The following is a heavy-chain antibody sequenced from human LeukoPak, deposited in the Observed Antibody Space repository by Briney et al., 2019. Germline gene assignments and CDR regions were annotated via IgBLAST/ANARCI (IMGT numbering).Heavy chain of an antibody. CDR1: GGSISSSSYY. Sequence: SETLSLTCTVSGGSISSSSYYWGWIRQPPGKGLEWIGSIYYSGSTYYNPSLKSRVTISVDTSKNQFSLKLSSVTAADTAVYYCARNEYCGGDCYHHDYYYGMDVWGQGTTVTVSS. CDR2: IYYSGST. CDR3: ARNEYCGGDCYHHDYYYGMDV. V-gene: IGHV4-39*01. J-gene: IGHJ6*02. D-gene: IGHD2-21*02.